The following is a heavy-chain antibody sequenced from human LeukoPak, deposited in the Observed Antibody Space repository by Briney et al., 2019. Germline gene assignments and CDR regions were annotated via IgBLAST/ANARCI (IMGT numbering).Heavy chain of an antibody. CDR2: MNPNSGNT. CDR3: ARVGSGHGAYYYYYYMDV. V-gene: IGHV1-8*03. CDR1: GYTFTSYD. D-gene: IGHD5-12*01. Sequence: ASVKVSCKASGYTFTSYDTNWVRQATGQGLEWMGWMNPNSGNTGYAQKFQGRVTITRNTSISTAYMELSSLTYEDTAVYYCARVGSGHGAYYYYYYMDVWGKGTTVTVSS. J-gene: IGHJ6*03.